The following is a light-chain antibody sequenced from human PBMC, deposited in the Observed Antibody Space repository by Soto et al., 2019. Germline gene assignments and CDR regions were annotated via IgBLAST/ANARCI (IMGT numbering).Light chain of an antibody. CDR3: LHYNNGPR. CDR1: QSVNTN. CDR2: GAS. Sequence: ETVMTQSAATLSVSPGARTPLSCRASQSVNTNLAWYQQNPGQAPRLLIYGASTRATGIPARFSGRGSGTEFTLTISSLQSEDFAVYYCLHYNNGPRFGQGTKV. V-gene: IGKV3-15*01. J-gene: IGKJ1*01.